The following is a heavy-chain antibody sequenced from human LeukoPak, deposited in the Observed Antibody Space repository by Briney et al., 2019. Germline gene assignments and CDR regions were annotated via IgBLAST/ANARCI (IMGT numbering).Heavy chain of an antibody. D-gene: IGHD7-27*01. CDR1: GFTFSSYS. Sequence: PGGSLRLSCAASGFTFSSYSMNWVRQAPGKGLEWVSSISSSSTYIYYADSVKGRFTISRDNAKNSVYMQMNSLRAEDTAVYYCARVLRNWGSSRYWYFDLWGRGTLVTVSS. J-gene: IGHJ2*01. CDR2: ISSSSTYI. V-gene: IGHV3-21*01. CDR3: ARVLRNWGSSRYWYFDL.